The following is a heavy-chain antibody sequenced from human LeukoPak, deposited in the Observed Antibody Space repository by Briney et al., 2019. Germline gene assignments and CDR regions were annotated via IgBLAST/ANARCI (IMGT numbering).Heavy chain of an antibody. Sequence: PGGSLRLSCAASGFTFSRYGMYWVRQAPGKGLEWVSSISSGSSYIYYADSVKGRFTISRDNAKNSLYLQMNSLRAEDTAVYYCARVMTTVTKAFDYWGQGTLVTVSS. D-gene: IGHD4-17*01. J-gene: IGHJ4*02. CDR1: GFTFSRYG. CDR2: ISSGSSYI. CDR3: ARVMTTVTKAFDY. V-gene: IGHV3-21*06.